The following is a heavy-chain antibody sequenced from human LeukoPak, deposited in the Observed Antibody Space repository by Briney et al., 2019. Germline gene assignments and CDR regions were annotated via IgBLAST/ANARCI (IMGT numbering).Heavy chain of an antibody. CDR1: GFTFSDHY. CDR3: ARSMYGEGRRIIDFDY. J-gene: IGHJ4*02. CDR2: TRNKVNSYTT. V-gene: IGHV3-72*01. D-gene: IGHD4/OR15-4a*01. Sequence: PGGSLRLSCAASGFTFSDHYIDWVRQAPGKGLEWVARTRNKVNSYTTAYAASVTGRFTVARDDSSNSVYLQMNSLKIEDTAVYYCARSMYGEGRRIIDFDYWGQGSLLTVSS.